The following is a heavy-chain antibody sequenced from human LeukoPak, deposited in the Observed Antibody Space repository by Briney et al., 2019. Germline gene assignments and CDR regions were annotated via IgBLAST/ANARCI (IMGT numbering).Heavy chain of an antibody. CDR2: ISSGTITI. Sequence: GGSLRLSCAASGVTFSIYKMNWVRQAPGKGVEGGSYISSGTITIYYAHSVKRRFTISIDNPKNSLYLQMNSLRDEDTAVYYCARDYGQHGEYFDYWGQGTLVTVSS. D-gene: IGHD3-10*01. CDR3: ARDYGQHGEYFDY. J-gene: IGHJ4*02. V-gene: IGHV3-48*02. CDR1: GVTFSIYK.